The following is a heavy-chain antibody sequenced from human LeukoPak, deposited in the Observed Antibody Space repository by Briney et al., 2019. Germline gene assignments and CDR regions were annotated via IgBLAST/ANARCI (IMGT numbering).Heavy chain of an antibody. J-gene: IGHJ4*02. Sequence: ASVKVSCKASGYTFTNYTLNWVRQAPGQGLEWMGWIDTNTGNPTYAQGFTGRFVFSLDTSVSTAYLQISSLKAEDTAVYYCAREDSSSWDQFDYWGQGTLVTVSS. V-gene: IGHV7-4-1*02. CDR1: GYTFTNYT. CDR2: IDTNTGNP. CDR3: AREDSSSWDQFDY. D-gene: IGHD6-13*01.